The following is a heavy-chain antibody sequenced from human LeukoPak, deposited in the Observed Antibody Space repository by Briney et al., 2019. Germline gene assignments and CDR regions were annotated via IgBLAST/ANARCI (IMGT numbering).Heavy chain of an antibody. CDR2: IKQDGSEK. V-gene: IGHV3-7*01. J-gene: IGHJ6*02. Sequence: GGSLRLSCAASGFTFTNYWMTWVRQAPGKGLEWVANIKQDGSEKYYVDSVKGRFTISRDNAKNSLYLQMNSLRAEDTAVYYCARIPFFDYGMDVWGQGTTVTVSS. CDR3: ARIPFFDYGMDV. CDR1: GFTFTNYW.